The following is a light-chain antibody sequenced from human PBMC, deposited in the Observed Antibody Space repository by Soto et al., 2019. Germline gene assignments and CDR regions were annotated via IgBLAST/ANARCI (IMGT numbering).Light chain of an antibody. V-gene: IGKV3-15*01. CDR2: GAS. Sequence: IVMTQSPATLSVSPGERATLSCRASQSVSSNLAWYQQKPGQAPRLLIYGASTRATGIPARFSGSGSGTEFTLTISSLQSKDFAVYYCQQYNNWPRDTFGQGTKLEIK. CDR1: QSVSSN. CDR3: QQYNNWPRDT. J-gene: IGKJ2*01.